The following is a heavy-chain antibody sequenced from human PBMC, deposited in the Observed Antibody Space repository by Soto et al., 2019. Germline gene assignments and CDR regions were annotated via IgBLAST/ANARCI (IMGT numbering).Heavy chain of an antibody. Sequence: QVQLVQSGAEVKKPGSSVKVSCKASGGTFSSYTISWVRQAPGQGLEWMGRIIPILGIANYAQKFQGRVTITADKSTSTAYMELSSLRSEDTAVYYCAIDEVVGASSPFDYWGQGTLVTVSS. CDR1: GGTFSSYT. CDR2: IIPILGIA. D-gene: IGHD1-26*01. V-gene: IGHV1-69*08. J-gene: IGHJ4*02. CDR3: AIDEVVGASSPFDY.